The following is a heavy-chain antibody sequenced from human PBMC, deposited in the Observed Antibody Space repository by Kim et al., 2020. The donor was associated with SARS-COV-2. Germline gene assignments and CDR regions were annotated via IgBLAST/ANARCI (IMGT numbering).Heavy chain of an antibody. D-gene: IGHD3-3*01. V-gene: IGHV1-69*01. CDR3: ARDDPPKYDFSY. Sequence: NYAQKFQGRVTITADESTSTAYMELSSLRSEDTAVYYCARDDPPKYDFSYWGQGTLVTVSS. J-gene: IGHJ4*02.